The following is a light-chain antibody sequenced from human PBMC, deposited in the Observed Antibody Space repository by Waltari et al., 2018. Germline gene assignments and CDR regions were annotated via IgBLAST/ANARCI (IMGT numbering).Light chain of an antibody. CDR3: QQYNSYSYT. CDR2: KAA. Sequence: DIQMTQSPSTLTASLGDRVTITCRASQSISSWLAWYQQKPWKAHKLLIYKAASLESGVPARFSGSGSGTEFTLTISSLQPDDFATYYCQQYNSYSYTFGQGTKLEIK. V-gene: IGKV1-5*03. J-gene: IGKJ2*01. CDR1: QSISSW.